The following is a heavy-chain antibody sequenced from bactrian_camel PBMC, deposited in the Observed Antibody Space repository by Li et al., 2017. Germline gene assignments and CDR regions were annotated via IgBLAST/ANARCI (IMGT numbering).Heavy chain of an antibody. CDR1: GYTFGSSC. V-gene: IGHV3S53*01. CDR2: IVHGLTT. Sequence: HVQLVESGGGSVQAGGSLRLSCAASGYTFGSSCMGWFRRAPGKEREWVAGIVHGLTTTYADSVKGRFIISRDNAKSTVSLQMNSLKSEDTALYYCATGEPGAVVGTGALFGRWGQGTQVTVS. CDR3: ATGEPGAVVGTGALFGR. J-gene: IGHJ6*01. D-gene: IGHD6*01.